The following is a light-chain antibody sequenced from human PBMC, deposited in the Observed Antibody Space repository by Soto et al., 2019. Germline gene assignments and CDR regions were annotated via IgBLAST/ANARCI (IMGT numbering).Light chain of an antibody. CDR2: GAS. V-gene: IGKV1-5*01. CDR3: QQYNSYPWT. CDR1: HTVGTN. J-gene: IGKJ1*01. Sequence: DIELTQFPSPLSASVGERVTLSCRASHTVGTNLAWYQQKPGQAPHLLIYGASTWHSGVPSRFSGSGPGTEFTLTISSLQPDDFAAYYCQQYNSYPWTFGQGTKVDI.